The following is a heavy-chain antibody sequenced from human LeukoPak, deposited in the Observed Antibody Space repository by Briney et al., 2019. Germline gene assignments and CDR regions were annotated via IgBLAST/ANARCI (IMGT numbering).Heavy chain of an antibody. CDR1: GYTLTELS. Sequence: ASVKVSCKVSGYTLTELSVHWVRQAPGKGLEWMGGFDPEDGETIYAQKFQGRVTMTEDTSTDTAYVELGSLRSEDTAVYYCATSYTVTTPEREWVYWGQGTLVTVSS. CDR3: ATSYTVTTPEREWVY. J-gene: IGHJ4*02. CDR2: FDPEDGET. V-gene: IGHV1-24*01. D-gene: IGHD4-17*01.